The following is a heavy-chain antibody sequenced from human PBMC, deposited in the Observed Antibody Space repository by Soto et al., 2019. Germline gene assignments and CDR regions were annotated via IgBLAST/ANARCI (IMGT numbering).Heavy chain of an antibody. Sequence: EVQLVESGGGLVQPVGSLRLSCAASGFTVSANYMSWVRQAPGKGLEWVSVFYPGGSTYYADSVKGRFTISRDSSKNTLYLQINSLRAEDTAVCYCARDGIFGVVTFDYWGQGTLVTVSS. D-gene: IGHD3-3*01. V-gene: IGHV3-66*01. J-gene: IGHJ4*02. CDR1: GFTVSANY. CDR3: ARDGIFGVVTFDY. CDR2: FYPGGST.